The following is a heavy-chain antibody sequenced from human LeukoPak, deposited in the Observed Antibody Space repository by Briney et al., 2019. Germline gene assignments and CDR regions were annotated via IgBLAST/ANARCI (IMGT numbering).Heavy chain of an antibody. CDR2: FDPEDGET. CDR1: GYTLTELS. D-gene: IGHD2-15*01. CDR3: ATAYCSGGSCYPCFDY. Sequence: ASVKVSCKVSGYTLTELSMHWVRQAPGKGLEWMGGFDPEDGETNYAQKFQGRVTMTEDTSTDTAYMELSSLRSEDTAVYYCATAYCSGGSCYPCFDYWGQGTLVTVSS. V-gene: IGHV1-24*01. J-gene: IGHJ4*02.